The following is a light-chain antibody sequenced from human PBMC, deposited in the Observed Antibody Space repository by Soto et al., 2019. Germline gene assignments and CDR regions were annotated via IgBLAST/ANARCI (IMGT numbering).Light chain of an antibody. CDR1: QSVSSN. Sequence: EIMMTQSPATLSVSPGERATLSCRASQSVSSNLAWYQQKPGQAPRLLIYGASTRATGIPARFSGSGSGTEFTITISSLQSEDFTVYYCQQYNNWPQTFGQETKVDIK. CDR3: QQYNNWPQT. CDR2: GAS. V-gene: IGKV3-15*01. J-gene: IGKJ1*01.